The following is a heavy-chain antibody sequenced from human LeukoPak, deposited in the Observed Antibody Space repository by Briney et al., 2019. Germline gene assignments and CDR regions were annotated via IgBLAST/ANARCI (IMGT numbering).Heavy chain of an antibody. J-gene: IGHJ6*03. CDR3: ARAVYYDSSGYYSGDYYYYMDV. Sequence: PSETLSLTCTVSGGSVSSGSYYWHWIRQPPGKGLEWIGYIYYSGSTNYNPSLKSRVTISVDMSKNQFSLKLSSVTAADTAVYYCARAVYYDSSGYYSGDYYYYMDVWGKGTTVTVSS. D-gene: IGHD3-22*01. CDR1: GGSVSSGSYY. V-gene: IGHV4-61*01. CDR2: IYYSGST.